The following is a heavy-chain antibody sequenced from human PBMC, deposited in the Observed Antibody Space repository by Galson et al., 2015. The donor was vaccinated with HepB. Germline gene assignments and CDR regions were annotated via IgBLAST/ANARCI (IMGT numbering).Heavy chain of an antibody. V-gene: IGHV1-18*01. CDR3: ARVIRIVVVPAAIVAFDI. CDR1: GYTFSSYS. J-gene: IGHJ3*02. Sequence: SVKVSCKASGYTFSSYSITWVRQAPGQGLEWMGWISAYNGNTNYAQKLQGRVTMTTDTSTSTAYMELRSLRSDDTAVYYCARVIRIVVVPAAIVAFDIWGQGTMVTVSS. CDR2: ISAYNGNT. D-gene: IGHD2-2*01.